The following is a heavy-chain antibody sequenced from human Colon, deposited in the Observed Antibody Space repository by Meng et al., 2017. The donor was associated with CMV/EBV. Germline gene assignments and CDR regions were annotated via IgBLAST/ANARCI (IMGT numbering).Heavy chain of an antibody. CDR2: ISSSGSTI. Sequence: GGSLRLSCAASGFTFSSYEMNWVRQAPGKGLEWVSYISSSGSTIYYADSVKGRFTISRDNSKNTLYLQMNSLRAEDTAVYYCARGLEMATIPYFDYWGQGTLVTVSS. CDR3: ARGLEMATIPYFDY. D-gene: IGHD5-24*01. J-gene: IGHJ4*02. V-gene: IGHV3-48*03. CDR1: GFTFSSYE.